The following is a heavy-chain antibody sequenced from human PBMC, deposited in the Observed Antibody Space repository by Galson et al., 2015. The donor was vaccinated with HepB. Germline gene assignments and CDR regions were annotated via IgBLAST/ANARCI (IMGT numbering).Heavy chain of an antibody. CDR1: GFTFSSYG. J-gene: IGHJ6*02. CDR3: AKDYRGVGSHHEFWFPAGMDV. V-gene: IGHV3-33*06. CDR2: IWYDGSKE. D-gene: IGHD3-3*01. Sequence: SLRLSCAASGFTFSSYGMHWVRQAPGKGLEWVAVIWYDGSKEYYADSVKGRFTTSRDNFKTTLYLRMNSLRGEDTAVYYCAKDYRGVGSHHEFWFPAGMDVWGQGTTVTVS.